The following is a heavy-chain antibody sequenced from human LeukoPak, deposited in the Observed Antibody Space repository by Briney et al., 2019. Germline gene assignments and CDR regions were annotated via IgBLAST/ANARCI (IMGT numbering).Heavy chain of an antibody. J-gene: IGHJ4*02. Sequence: GGSLRLSCAASGFTFSSYAMSWVRQAPGKGLEWVSAISGSGVSTYYADSVKGRFTISRDNSKDTLYLQMNSLRAEDTAVYYCAKDCSSTSCPTSDYWGQGTLVTVSS. CDR1: GFTFSSYA. D-gene: IGHD2-2*01. CDR3: AKDCSSTSCPTSDY. CDR2: ISGSGVST. V-gene: IGHV3-23*01.